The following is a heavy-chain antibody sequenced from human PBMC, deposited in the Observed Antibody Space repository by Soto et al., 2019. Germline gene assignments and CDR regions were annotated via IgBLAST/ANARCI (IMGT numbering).Heavy chain of an antibody. D-gene: IGHD6-13*01. J-gene: IGHJ4*02. V-gene: IGHV3-53*02. Sequence: EVQLVETGGGLIQPGGSLRLSCAASGFTVNNNYRSWVRQAPGKGLEWVSVIFSGGSTYYADAVKGRFTISRENSKNTLDLQMNSLRAEDTAVYYCTRDLPGYGSSWPREWGQGTLVTVSS. CDR3: TRDLPGYGSSWPRE. CDR2: IFSGGST. CDR1: GFTVNNNY.